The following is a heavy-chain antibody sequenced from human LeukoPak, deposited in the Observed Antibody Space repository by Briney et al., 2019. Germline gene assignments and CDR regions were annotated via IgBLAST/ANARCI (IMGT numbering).Heavy chain of an antibody. CDR3: ASTSVVVTAMTSDY. D-gene: IGHD2-21*02. CDR2: IYHSGST. Sequence: SETLSLTCAVSGGSISSSNWWSWVRQPPGKGLEWIGEIYHSGSTNYNPSFKSRVTISVDKSKNQFSLKLSSVTAADTAVYYCASTSVVVTAMTSDYWGQGTLVTVSS. J-gene: IGHJ4*02. V-gene: IGHV4-4*02. CDR1: GGSISSSNW.